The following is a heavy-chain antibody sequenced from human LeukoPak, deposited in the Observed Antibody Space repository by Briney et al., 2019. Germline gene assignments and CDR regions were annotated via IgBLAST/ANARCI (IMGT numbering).Heavy chain of an antibody. CDR3: ASYDSSGCYYFDY. J-gene: IGHJ4*02. CDR2: INSDGSST. CDR1: GFTFSSYR. V-gene: IGHV3-74*01. D-gene: IGHD3-22*01. Sequence: GGSLRLSCAASGFTFSSYRMHWVRQAPGKGLVWVSRINSDGSSTSYADSVKGRFTISRDNAKNTLYLQMNSLRAEDTAVYYCASYDSSGCYYFDYWGQGTLVTVSS.